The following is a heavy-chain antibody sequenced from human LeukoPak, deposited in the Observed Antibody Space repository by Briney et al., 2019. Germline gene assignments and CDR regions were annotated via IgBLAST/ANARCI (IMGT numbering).Heavy chain of an antibody. CDR1: GGSISSGDYP. D-gene: IGHD3-10*01. V-gene: IGHV4-30-2*01. CDR2: IFHTGHT. Sequence: PQAVSLTCAVSGGSISSGDYPWSWVRRTPKKGLEWIGYIFHTGHTSYNPSLKSRVTISVDMSKNQLSLKLTSVTASDTAVYYCARGFYGSGSEFYYWGQGTLVAVSS. J-gene: IGHJ4*01. CDR3: ARGFYGSGSEFYY.